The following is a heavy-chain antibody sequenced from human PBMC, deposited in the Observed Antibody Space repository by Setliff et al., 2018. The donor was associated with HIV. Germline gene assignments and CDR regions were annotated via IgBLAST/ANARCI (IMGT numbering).Heavy chain of an antibody. CDR3: ARVRYCSGGSCYGGEYWFDP. D-gene: IGHD2-15*01. CDR2: IHPSGGST. CDR1: GYTFTSYY. J-gene: IGHJ5*02. Sequence: ASVKVSCKASGYTFTSYYIHWVRQAPGQGLEWMGVIHPSGGSTSYAQSFQDRVTMTRDTSTSTVYMELSSLRSEDTAVYYCARVRYCSGGSCYGGEYWFDPWCQGTLVTVSS. V-gene: IGHV1-46*01.